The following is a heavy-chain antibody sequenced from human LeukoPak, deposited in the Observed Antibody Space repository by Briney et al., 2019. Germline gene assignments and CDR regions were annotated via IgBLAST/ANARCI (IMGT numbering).Heavy chain of an antibody. V-gene: IGHV5-51*01. CDR1: GYSFTSYW. CDR2: IYPGDSDT. J-gene: IGHJ4*02. Sequence: GESLQISCKGSGYSFTSYWIGWVRQVPGKGLEWMGIIYPGDSDTTYSPSFQGQVTISADKSISTPYLQWSSLRASDTAMYYCARPPDSSGYYYARWGQGTLVTVSS. CDR3: ARPPDSSGYYYAR. D-gene: IGHD3-22*01.